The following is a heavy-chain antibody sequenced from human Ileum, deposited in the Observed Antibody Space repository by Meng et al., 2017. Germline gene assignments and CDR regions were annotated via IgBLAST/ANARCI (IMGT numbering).Heavy chain of an antibody. CDR1: SGTSSRNTY. D-gene: IGHD4-23*01. J-gene: IGHJ4*02. CDR3: ARHCGYSQYF. V-gene: IGHV4-4*02. Sequence: QGEVEESGPGLVRVSWTLSRNSSVSSGTSSRNTYWSWGRQPPGKGLEWNGQISHSGNAYYNPSLKSRVTTSVDKSKSQFSLMLTSATDAYTAIYYCARHCGYSQYFWGQGTLVTVSS. CDR2: ISHSGNA.